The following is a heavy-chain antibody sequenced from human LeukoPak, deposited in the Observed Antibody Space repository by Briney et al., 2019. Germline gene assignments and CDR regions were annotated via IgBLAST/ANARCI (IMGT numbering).Heavy chain of an antibody. V-gene: IGHV4-31*03. CDR2: IYYSGST. CDR1: GGSISSGGYY. Sequence: PSETLSLTCTVSGGSISSGGYYWSWIRQHPGKGLEWIGYIYYSGSTYYNPSLRSRVTISVDTSKNQFSLKLSSVTAADTAVYYCARGGGGDPADYPYNWFDPWGQGTLVTVSS. J-gene: IGHJ5*02. D-gene: IGHD2-21*02. CDR3: ARGGGGDPADYPYNWFDP.